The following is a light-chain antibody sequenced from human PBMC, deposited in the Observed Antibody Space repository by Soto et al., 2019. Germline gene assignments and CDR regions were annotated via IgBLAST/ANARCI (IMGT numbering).Light chain of an antibody. Sequence: EIVLTQSPGTLSLSPGERATLSCRASQSVSNSYLAWYHQKPGQTPRLLIYGASRRATGIPDRFSGSGSGTDFTLTISRLEPEDFAVYYCQQYGRSPYTFGQGTKLEIK. J-gene: IGKJ2*01. CDR1: QSVSNSY. CDR3: QQYGRSPYT. CDR2: GAS. V-gene: IGKV3-20*01.